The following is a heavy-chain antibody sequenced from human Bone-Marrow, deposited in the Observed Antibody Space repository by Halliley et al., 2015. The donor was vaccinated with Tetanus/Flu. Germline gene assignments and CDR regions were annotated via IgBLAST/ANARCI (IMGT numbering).Heavy chain of an antibody. CDR3: ARLDYSNFCFDY. CDR1: GGSITNSGYY. Sequence: TLSLTCTVSGGSITNSGYYWGWIRQPPGKGLEWIGNLYYLGNTYYNPSLKSRVTISVDTSRNQFSLKLNSVSAADTVVYYCARLDYSNFCFDYWGQGTLVTVSS. J-gene: IGHJ4*02. V-gene: IGHV4-39*01. CDR2: LYYLGNT. D-gene: IGHD4-4*01.